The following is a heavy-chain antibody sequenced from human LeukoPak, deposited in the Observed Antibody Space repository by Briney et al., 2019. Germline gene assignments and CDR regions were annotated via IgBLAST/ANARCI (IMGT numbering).Heavy chain of an antibody. CDR3: AREEQQLVLPDY. J-gene: IGHJ4*02. V-gene: IGHV3-21*01. Sequence: GGSLRLSCAASGFTFSSYSMNWVRQAPGKGLEWVSSISSSSSYIYYADLVKGRFTISRDNAKNSLYLQMNSLRAEDTAVYYCAREEQQLVLPDYWGQGTLVTVSS. CDR1: GFTFSSYS. D-gene: IGHD6-13*01. CDR2: ISSSSSYI.